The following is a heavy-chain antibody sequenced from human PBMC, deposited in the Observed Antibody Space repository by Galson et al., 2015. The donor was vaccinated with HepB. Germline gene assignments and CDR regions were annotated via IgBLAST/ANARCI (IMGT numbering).Heavy chain of an antibody. Sequence: CAISGDSVSTNSAAWNWIRQSPSRGLEWLGRTYYRSKWYNDYALSVKGRITINPDTSKNQFSLQLNSVTPEDTAVYYCARQPSSSTSRYWYFDLWGRGTLVTVSS. V-gene: IGHV6-1*01. CDR3: ARQPSSSTSRYWYFDL. CDR1: GDSVSTNSAA. D-gene: IGHD6-6*01. J-gene: IGHJ2*01. CDR2: TYYRSKWYN.